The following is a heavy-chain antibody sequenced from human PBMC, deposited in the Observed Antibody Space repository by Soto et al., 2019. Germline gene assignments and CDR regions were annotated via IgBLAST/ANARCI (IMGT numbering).Heavy chain of an antibody. D-gene: IGHD3-22*01. V-gene: IGHV3-48*02. CDR3: ASWYYDSSPPRLVAFDI. CDR2: ISSSSSTI. Sequence: EVQLVESGGGLVQPGGSLRLSCAASGFTFSSYSMNWVRQAPGKGLEWVSYISSSSSTIYYADSVKGRFTISRDNAKNSLYLQMNSLRDEDTAVYYCASWYYDSSPPRLVAFDIWGQGTMVTVSS. J-gene: IGHJ3*02. CDR1: GFTFSSYS.